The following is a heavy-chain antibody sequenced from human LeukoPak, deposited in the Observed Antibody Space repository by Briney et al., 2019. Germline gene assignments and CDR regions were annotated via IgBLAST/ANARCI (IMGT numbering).Heavy chain of an antibody. CDR2: ISGSGGST. D-gene: IGHD4-17*01. CDR3: AKKALGVYYGDYPYFDY. V-gene: IGHV3-23*01. J-gene: IGHJ4*02. Sequence: PGGSLRLSCAASGFTFSSYAMSWVRQAPGKGLEWVSAISGSGGSTYYADSVKGRFTISRDNSKNTLYLQMNSLRAEDTAVYYCAKKALGVYYGDYPYFDYWGQGTLVTVSS. CDR1: GFTFSSYA.